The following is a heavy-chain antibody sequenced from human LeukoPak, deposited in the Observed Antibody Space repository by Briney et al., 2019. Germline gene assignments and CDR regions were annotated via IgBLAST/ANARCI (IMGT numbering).Heavy chain of an antibody. D-gene: IGHD7-27*01. CDR3: AKDELGFDY. Sequence: PGRSLRLSCAASGFTFSSYGMHWVRQAPGKGLEWVAVISYDGSNKYYADSVKGRFTISRDNSKNTLYLQMNSLRAEDTAVYYCAKDELGFDYWGQGTLVTVSS. CDR2: ISYDGSNK. V-gene: IGHV3-30*18. J-gene: IGHJ4*02. CDR1: GFTFSSYG.